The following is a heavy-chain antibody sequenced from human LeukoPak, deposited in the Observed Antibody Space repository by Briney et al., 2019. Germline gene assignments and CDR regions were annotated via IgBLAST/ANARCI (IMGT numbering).Heavy chain of an antibody. J-gene: IGHJ3*02. D-gene: IGHD1-7*01. Sequence: SETLSLTCTVSGGSISSGGYYWSWIRQPPGKGLEWIGSIYYSGSTYYNPSLKSRVTISVDTSKNQFSLKLSSVTAADTAVYYCARLITPNWNYVLGDAFDIWGQGTMVTVSS. CDR2: IYYSGST. CDR1: GGSISSGGYY. V-gene: IGHV4-39*01. CDR3: ARLITPNWNYVLGDAFDI.